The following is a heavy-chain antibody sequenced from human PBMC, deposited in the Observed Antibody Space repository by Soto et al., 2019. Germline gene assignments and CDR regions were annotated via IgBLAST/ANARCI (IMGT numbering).Heavy chain of an antibody. CDR3: ARGSGSHGWFDP. V-gene: IGHV4-31*03. Sequence: QVQLQESGPGLVKPSQTLPLTCTVSGGSISSGGHYWSWIRQHPGKGLELIGYIFYSGNTYYNPSLNSRLIISVATSRNQFSLKLSSVTAADTAVYYCARGSGSHGWFDPWCQGTQVTVSS. CDR1: GGSISSGGHY. D-gene: IGHD1-26*01. J-gene: IGHJ5*02. CDR2: IFYSGNT.